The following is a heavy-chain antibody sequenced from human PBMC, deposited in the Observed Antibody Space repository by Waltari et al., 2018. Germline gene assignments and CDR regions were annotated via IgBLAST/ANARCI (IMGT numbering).Heavy chain of an antibody. CDR3: ARGSIAARPLYYYYYMDV. D-gene: IGHD6-6*01. CDR2: IYYSGST. J-gene: IGHJ6*03. V-gene: IGHV4-59*08. Sequence: QVQLQESGPGLVKPSETLSLTCTVSGGSISSYYWSWIRQSPGKGLEWIGYIYYSGSTNYNPSLKSRVTISVDTSKNQFSLKLSSVTAADTAVYYCARGSIAARPLYYYYYMDVWGKGTTVTISS. CDR1: GGSISSYY.